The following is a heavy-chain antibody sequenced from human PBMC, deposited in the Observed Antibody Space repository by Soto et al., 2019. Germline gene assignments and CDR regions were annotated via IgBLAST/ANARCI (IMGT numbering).Heavy chain of an antibody. CDR1: GFPFSSYG. V-gene: IGHV3-33*01. Sequence: GGSLRLSCAASGFPFSSYGMHWVRQAPGKGLDWVAVIWYDGSNKDYADSVKGRFTISRDNSKNTLFLQMNNLRVDDTAVYYCASSINWGQGALVTVSS. CDR3: ASSIN. J-gene: IGHJ4*02. CDR2: IWYDGSNK.